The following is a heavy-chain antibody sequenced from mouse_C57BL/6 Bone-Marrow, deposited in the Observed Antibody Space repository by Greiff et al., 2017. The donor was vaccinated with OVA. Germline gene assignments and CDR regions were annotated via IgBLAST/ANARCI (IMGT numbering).Heavy chain of an antibody. Sequence: QVQLQQPGAELVRPGSSVKLSCKASGYTFTSYWMHWVKQRPIQGLEWIGNIDPSDSETHYNQKFKDKATLTVDKSSSTAYMQLSSLTSEDSAVYYCARSPAASSGYVPYAMDYWGQGTSVTVSS. V-gene: IGHV1-52*01. CDR1: GYTFTSYW. D-gene: IGHD3-2*02. CDR2: IDPSDSET. J-gene: IGHJ4*01. CDR3: ARSPAASSGYVPYAMDY.